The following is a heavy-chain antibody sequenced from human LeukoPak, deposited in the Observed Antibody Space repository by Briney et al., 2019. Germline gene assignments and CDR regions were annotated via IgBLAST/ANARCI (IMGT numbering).Heavy chain of an antibody. CDR1: GFTFSDYY. CDR3: AREWYSTYAF. J-gene: IGHJ4*02. V-gene: IGHV3-7*01. Sequence: GGSLRLSCAASGFTFSDYYMSWVRQAPGKGLEWVANINQDGSEKYYVDSVKGRFTISRDNAKNSVYLQMDSLRADDTAVYYCAREWYSTYAFWGQGTLLTVSS. CDR2: INQDGSEK. D-gene: IGHD6-13*01.